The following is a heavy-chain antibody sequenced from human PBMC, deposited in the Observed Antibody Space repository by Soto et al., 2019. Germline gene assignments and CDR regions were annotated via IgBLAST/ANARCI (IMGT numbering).Heavy chain of an antibody. CDR3: ARQIYDSDTGPNFQYYFDS. CDR1: GYSFAGYW. Sequence: GESLKISCKGSGYSFAGYWITWVRQKPGKGLEWMGRIDPSDSQTYYSPSFRGHVTISVTKSTTTVFLQWSSLRASDTAMYYCARQIYDSDTGPNFQYYFDSWGQGTPATVSS. D-gene: IGHD3-22*01. CDR2: IDPSDSQT. J-gene: IGHJ4*02. V-gene: IGHV5-10-1*01.